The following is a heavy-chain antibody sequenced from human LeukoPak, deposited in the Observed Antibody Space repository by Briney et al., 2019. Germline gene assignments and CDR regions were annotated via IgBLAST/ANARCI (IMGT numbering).Heavy chain of an antibody. J-gene: IGHJ4*02. V-gene: IGHV1-69*13. D-gene: IGHD3-22*01. CDR2: ITSMFGTA. Sequence: ASVKVSCKASGGTFSRHAISWVRQAPGQGLEWMGGITSMFGTANYAQKFQGRVTITADESTSTAYMELSSLRSEDTAVYYCVRDGSYYDSSGYYYLYWGQGTLVTVSS. CDR1: GGTFSRHA. CDR3: VRDGSYYDSSGYYYLY.